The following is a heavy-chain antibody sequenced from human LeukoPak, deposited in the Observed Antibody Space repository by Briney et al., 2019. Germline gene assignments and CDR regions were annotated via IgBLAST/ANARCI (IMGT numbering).Heavy chain of an antibody. CDR3: ARVYYDSSGYYLDY. Sequence: GGSLRLSCAASGFTFTSYWMSWVRQAPGKGLEWVANIKKDGSDTYYVDSVKGRFTISRDNAKNSLYLQMNSLRAEDTAVYYCARVYYDSSGYYLDYWGQGTLVTVSS. J-gene: IGHJ4*02. CDR1: GFTFTSYW. V-gene: IGHV3-7*01. D-gene: IGHD3-22*01. CDR2: IKKDGSDT.